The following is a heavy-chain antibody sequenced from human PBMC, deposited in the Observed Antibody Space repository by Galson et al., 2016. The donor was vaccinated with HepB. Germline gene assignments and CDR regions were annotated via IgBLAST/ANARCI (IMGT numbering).Heavy chain of an antibody. D-gene: IGHD6-13*01. CDR2: ISYDDKYK. CDR3: ARDGLQLAPYSMDL. J-gene: IGHJ6*02. V-gene: IGHV3-33*05. CDR1: GFTLSGKD. Sequence: SLRLSCAASGFTLSGKDMHWVRQAPGEGLEWLAVISYDDKYKFYADSVKGRFTISRDSSKNSLNLQMNSLRADDTAVYYCARDGLQLAPYSMDLWGQGTTVTVS.